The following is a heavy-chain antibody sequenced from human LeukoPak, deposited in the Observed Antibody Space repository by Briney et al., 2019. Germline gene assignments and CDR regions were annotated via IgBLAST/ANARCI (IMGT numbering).Heavy chain of an antibody. CDR3: ATRFGLDYYYYYMDV. Sequence: GGSLRLSCAASGFTFSTSAMSWVRQAPGKGLEWVSNISGSGSGGSTYYADSVRGRFTISRDNSKNTLSLQMTSLRADDTAVYYCATRFGLDYYYYYMDVWGKGTTVTVSS. D-gene: IGHD3-10*01. CDR2: ISGSGSGGST. J-gene: IGHJ6*03. CDR1: GFTFSTSA. V-gene: IGHV3-23*01.